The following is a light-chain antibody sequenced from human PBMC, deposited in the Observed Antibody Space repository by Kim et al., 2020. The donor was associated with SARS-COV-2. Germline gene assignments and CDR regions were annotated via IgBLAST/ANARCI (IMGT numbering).Light chain of an antibody. Sequence: ASVGDRVTITCRASQIVINWLAWYQQKPGQAPKLLISTASSLQSGVPSRFTGAGSGTDFTLTINSLQPEDSATYYCQQTMSFPYTFGQGTKLEI. CDR2: TAS. V-gene: IGKV1-12*01. CDR1: QIVINW. CDR3: QQTMSFPYT. J-gene: IGKJ2*01.